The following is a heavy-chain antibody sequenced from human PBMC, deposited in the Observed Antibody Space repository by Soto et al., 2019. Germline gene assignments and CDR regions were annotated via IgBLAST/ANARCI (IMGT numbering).Heavy chain of an antibody. CDR1: GGSISSYY. Sequence: SETLSLTCTVSGGSISSYYWSWIRQPPGKGLEWIGYIYYSGSTNYNPSLKSRVTISVDTSKNQFSLKLSSVTAADTAVYYCARWDSSAYYYGMDVWGQGTTVTVSS. V-gene: IGHV4-59*01. J-gene: IGHJ6*02. CDR2: IYYSGST. CDR3: ARWDSSAYYYGMDV. D-gene: IGHD6-25*01.